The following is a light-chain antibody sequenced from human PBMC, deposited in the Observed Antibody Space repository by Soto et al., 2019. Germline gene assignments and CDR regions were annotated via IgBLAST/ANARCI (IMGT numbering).Light chain of an antibody. CDR2: DAS. CDR1: QSINTW. J-gene: IGKJ1*01. CDR3: QHYNSYSKT. Sequence: DIQMTQSPSTLPASVGDRATITRRASQSINTWLAWYQQKQGKAPEFXIFDASALESGVPSRFSCSGAGTECTRPISSLQPDDAETVYCQHYNSYSKTFGQGTKVDIK. V-gene: IGKV1-5*01.